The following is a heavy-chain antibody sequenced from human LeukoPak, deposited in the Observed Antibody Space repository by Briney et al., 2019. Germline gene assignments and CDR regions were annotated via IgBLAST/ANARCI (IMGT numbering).Heavy chain of an antibody. D-gene: IGHD3-22*01. J-gene: IGHJ3*02. CDR2: IYYSGTT. Sequence: SETLSLTCTVSGVSIRRSSYYWGWIRQPPGKGLEWIGSIYYSGTTYNNPSLKSRVTISADTSKNHYSLTLNSVTAADTAVYYCARHDSSGPYNAFDIWGQGTMVTVSS. V-gene: IGHV4-39*01. CDR3: ARHDSSGPYNAFDI. CDR1: GVSIRRSSYY.